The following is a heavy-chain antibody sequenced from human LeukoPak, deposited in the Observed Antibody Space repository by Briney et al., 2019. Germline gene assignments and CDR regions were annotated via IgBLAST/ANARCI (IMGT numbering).Heavy chain of an antibody. CDR2: IYSGGST. D-gene: IGHD6-19*01. Sequence: PGGSLRLSCAASGFTFSDYYMSWIRQAPGKGLEWVSVIYSGGSTYYADSVKGRFTISRDNSKNTLYLQMNSLRAEDTAVYYCARENRGSGWAPLGYWGQGTLVTVSS. J-gene: IGHJ4*02. CDR1: GFTFSDYY. V-gene: IGHV3-66*01. CDR3: ARENRGSGWAPLGY.